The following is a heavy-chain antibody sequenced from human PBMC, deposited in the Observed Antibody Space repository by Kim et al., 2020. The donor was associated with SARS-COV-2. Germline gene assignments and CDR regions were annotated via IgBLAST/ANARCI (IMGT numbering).Heavy chain of an antibody. CDR3: AGDGLLDTAVPSHDYYG. CDR1: GFTASSNA. CDR2: IYSGGST. V-gene: IGHV3-66*01. Sequence: GGSLRLSCAASGFTASSNAMTWVRQAPGKGLEWVSVIYSGGSTNYAAAVKGRCTISSDNSTKTLYLQMNSLRAEEAAVYYCAGDGLLDTAVPSHDYYG. J-gene: IGHJ6*01. D-gene: IGHD5-18*01.